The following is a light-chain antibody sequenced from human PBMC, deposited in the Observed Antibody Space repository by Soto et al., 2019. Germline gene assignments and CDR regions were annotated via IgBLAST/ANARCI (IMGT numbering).Light chain of an antibody. J-gene: IGLJ2*01. CDR3: SSYTTTTVV. CDR2: EVS. Sequence: QSVLTQPPSVSGSLGQSVTISCTGTSGDIGTYNRVSWYQQTPGTAPKVMIYEVSNRPSGVPDRFSGSQSGNTASLTISGLQAEDEADYYCSSYTTTTVVFGGGTKLTVL. CDR1: SGDIGTYNR. V-gene: IGLV2-18*02.